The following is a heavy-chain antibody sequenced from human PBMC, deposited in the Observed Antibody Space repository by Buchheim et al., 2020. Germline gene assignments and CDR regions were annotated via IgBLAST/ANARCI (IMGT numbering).Heavy chain of an antibody. D-gene: IGHD6-13*01. Sequence: QVQLQQWGAGLLKPSETLSLTCAVYGGSFSGYYWSWIRQPPGKGLEWIGEINHSGSTNYNPSLKSRVTISVDTSKNQFPLKLSSVTAADTAVYYCARVAGIRAAAPFRPWGQGTL. V-gene: IGHV4-34*01. CDR1: GGSFSGYY. CDR3: ARVAGIRAAAPFRP. J-gene: IGHJ4*02. CDR2: INHSGST.